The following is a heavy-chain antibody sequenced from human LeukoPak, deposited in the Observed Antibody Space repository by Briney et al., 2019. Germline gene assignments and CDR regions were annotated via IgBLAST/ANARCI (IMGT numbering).Heavy chain of an antibody. CDR1: GYTFTNYD. D-gene: IGHD3-3*01. Sequence: GASVKVSCNTSGYTFTNYDINWVRQATGQGLEWMGWINTNTGNPTYAQGFTGRFVFSLDTSVSTAYLQISSLKAEDTAVYYCARTGEWLDPYYFDYWGQGTLVTVSS. CDR3: ARTGEWLDPYYFDY. J-gene: IGHJ4*02. CDR2: INTNTGNP. V-gene: IGHV7-4-1*02.